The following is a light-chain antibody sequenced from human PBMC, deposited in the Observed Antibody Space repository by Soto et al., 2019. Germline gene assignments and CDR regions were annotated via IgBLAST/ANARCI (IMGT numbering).Light chain of an antibody. CDR3: SLYAGNYNLV. V-gene: IGLV2-8*01. CDR2: EVS. J-gene: IGLJ2*01. CDR1: SSDVGSYKF. Sequence: QSVLTQPPSASGSPGQSVTISCTGTSSDVGSYKFVSWYQQHPGKAPKLMMYEVSKRPSGVPDRFSGSKSGNTASLTVSGLQAEDEADYFCSLYAGNYNLVFGGGTKLTVL.